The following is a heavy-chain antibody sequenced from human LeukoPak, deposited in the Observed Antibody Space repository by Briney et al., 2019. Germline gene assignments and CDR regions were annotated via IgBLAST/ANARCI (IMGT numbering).Heavy chain of an antibody. D-gene: IGHD6-19*01. Sequence: PGGSLRLSXAASGFTFCSYSMNWVRQTPGKGLEWVSSISSSSSYIYYADSVKGRFTISRDNAKNSLYLQMNSLRAEDTAVYYCARDRIAVAGTPLYRGQGTLVTVSS. V-gene: IGHV3-21*01. CDR2: ISSSSSYI. CDR3: ARDRIAVAGTPLY. J-gene: IGHJ4*02. CDR1: GFTFCSYS.